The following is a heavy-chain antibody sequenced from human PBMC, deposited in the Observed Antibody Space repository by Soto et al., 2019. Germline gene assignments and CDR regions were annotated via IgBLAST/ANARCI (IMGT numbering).Heavy chain of an antibody. Sequence: EGRLVESGGGLVQPGGSLRLSCAASGFSFIRYWMSWVLEAPGKGLEWVANIKQDGSENEYVDSVKGRFTISRDNANNSLYLQLNSLRVEDTVVYYCAREMPSSYGMEVWCQGAAVSVSS. V-gene: IGHV3-7*01. CDR2: IKQDGSEN. CDR1: GFSFIRYW. CDR3: AREMPSSYGMEV. J-gene: IGHJ6*02. D-gene: IGHD2-2*01.